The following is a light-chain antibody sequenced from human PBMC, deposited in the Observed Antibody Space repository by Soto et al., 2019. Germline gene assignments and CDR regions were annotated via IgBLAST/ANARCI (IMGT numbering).Light chain of an antibody. V-gene: IGKV3-20*01. CDR2: SAS. CDR3: HQYGSSVLT. CDR1: QTINNNY. Sequence: EIVLTQSPGTLSLSPGERATLSCRANQTINNNYFAWYQQKHGQAPRPLLYSASSRATGIPVRFSGSGSGTDFTLTITRLEPEDFAVYYCHQYGSSVLTFGGGTTVEVK. J-gene: IGKJ4*01.